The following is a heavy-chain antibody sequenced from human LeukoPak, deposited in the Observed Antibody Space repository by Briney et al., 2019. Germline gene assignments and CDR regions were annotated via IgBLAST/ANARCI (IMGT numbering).Heavy chain of an antibody. CDR2: IYYSGST. CDR1: GGSISSSSYY. V-gene: IGHV4-39*07. Sequence: SETLSLTCTVSGGSISSSSYYWGWIRQPPGKGLEWIGSIYYSGSTYYNPSLKSRVTISVDTSKNQFSLKLSSVTAADTAVYYCARAEDSSSGLDYWGQGTLVTVSS. J-gene: IGHJ4*02. D-gene: IGHD6-13*01. CDR3: ARAEDSSSGLDY.